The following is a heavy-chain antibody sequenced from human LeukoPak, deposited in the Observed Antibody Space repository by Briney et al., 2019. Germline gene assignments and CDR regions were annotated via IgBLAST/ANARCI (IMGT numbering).Heavy chain of an antibody. CDR3: ARGVGYYDSSGYYAGVDDAFDI. V-gene: IGHV1-69*02. Sequence: SVKVSCKASGGTFSSYTISWVRQAPGQGLEWMGRIIPILGIANYAQKFQGGVTITADKSTSTAYMELSSLRSEDTAVYYCARGVGYYDSSGYYAGVDDAFDIWGQGTMVTVSS. J-gene: IGHJ3*02. CDR2: IIPILGIA. D-gene: IGHD3-22*01. CDR1: GGTFSSYT.